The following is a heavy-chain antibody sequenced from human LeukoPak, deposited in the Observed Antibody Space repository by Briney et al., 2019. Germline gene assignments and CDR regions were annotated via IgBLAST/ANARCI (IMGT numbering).Heavy chain of an antibody. CDR2: VYSGGST. Sequence: GGSLRLSSAAPGVTASSKDMSWVSQAPGKGLKWVSTVYSGGSTYYADPVKGRFTISRDNSKNTLFLQMNSLRAEDTAVYYCARDVDYYDIVTGYYQHFGMDVWGQGTTVTVSS. D-gene: IGHD3-9*01. CDR3: ARDVDYYDIVTGYYQHFGMDV. V-gene: IGHV3-53*01. J-gene: IGHJ6*02. CDR1: GVTASSKD.